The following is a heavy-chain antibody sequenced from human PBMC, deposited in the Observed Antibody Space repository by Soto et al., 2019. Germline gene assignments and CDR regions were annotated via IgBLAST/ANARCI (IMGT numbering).Heavy chain of an antibody. CDR2: ISGSGGST. CDR1: GFTFSSYA. Sequence: GGSLILSCAASGFTFSSYAMSWVRQAPGKGLEWVSAISGSGGSTYYADSVKGRFTISRDNSKNTLYLQMNSLRAEDTAVYYCAGNMVRGVITQDYYYYGMDVWGQGTTVTVSS. CDR3: AGNMVRGVITQDYYYYGMDV. J-gene: IGHJ6*02. V-gene: IGHV3-23*01. D-gene: IGHD3-10*01.